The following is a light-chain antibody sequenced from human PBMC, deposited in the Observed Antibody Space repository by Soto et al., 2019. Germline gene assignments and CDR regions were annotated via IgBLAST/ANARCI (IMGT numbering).Light chain of an antibody. CDR1: HNDVGHENF. V-gene: IGLV2-14*03. J-gene: IGLJ1*01. CDR3: CSYTSAGTSSYV. CDR2: DVT. Sequence: QSALAQPASVSGSPGQSITISCTGTHNDVGHENFVSWYQQHPDKVPKLIIYDVTRRASGISSRFSASKSGNTAYLAISGPEADDEDESYYCSYTSAGTSSYVFGAGTKLTVL.